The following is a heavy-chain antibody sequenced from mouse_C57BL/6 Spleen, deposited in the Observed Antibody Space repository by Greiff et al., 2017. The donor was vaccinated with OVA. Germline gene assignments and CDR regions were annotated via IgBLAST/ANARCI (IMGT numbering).Heavy chain of an antibody. D-gene: IGHD1-1*01. V-gene: IGHV2-2*01. CDR3: ARNYYGSSYNWYFDV. J-gene: IGHJ1*03. CDR2: IWSGGST. Sequence: VQLQESGPGLVQPSQSLSITCTVSGFSLTSYGVHWVRQSPGKGLEWLGVIWSGGSTDYTAAFISRLSISKDNSKSQVFFKMNSLQADDTAIYYCARNYYGSSYNWYFDVWGTGTTVTVSS. CDR1: GFSLTSYG.